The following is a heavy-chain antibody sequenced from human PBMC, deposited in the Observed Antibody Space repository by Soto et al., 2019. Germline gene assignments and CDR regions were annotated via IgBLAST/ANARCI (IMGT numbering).Heavy chain of an antibody. CDR3: ARDRDDYGSGNYYNRIDF. CDR2: IIPIFGTP. V-gene: IGHV1-69*01. J-gene: IGHJ4*02. Sequence: QVQLVQSGAEVKKPGSSVKVSCKASGGIFSTYAISWLRQAPGQGLEWMGGIIPIFGTPNYAQRFQGRVTSTADESTSTAYMELSRLRSEDTAVYYCARDRDDYGSGNYYNRIDFWGQGPLVTVSS. D-gene: IGHD3-10*01. CDR1: GGIFSTYA.